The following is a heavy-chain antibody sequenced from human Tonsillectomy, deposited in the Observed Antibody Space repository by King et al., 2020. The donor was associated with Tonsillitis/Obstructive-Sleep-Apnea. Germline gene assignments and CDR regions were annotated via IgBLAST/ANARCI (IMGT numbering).Heavy chain of an antibody. D-gene: IGHD2-21*02. CDR1: GFTFSKYG. Sequence: VQLVESGGGVVQPGRSLRLSCAASGFTFSKYGMNWVRQAPGKGLEGVALIGYDGSNKYYADSVKGRFTISRDNSKNTLYLQMNNLRAEDTALYYCASSLCGGDCNRDYWGQGTLVTVSS. V-gene: IGHV3-33*01. CDR3: ASSLCGGDCNRDY. J-gene: IGHJ4*02. CDR2: IGYDGSNK.